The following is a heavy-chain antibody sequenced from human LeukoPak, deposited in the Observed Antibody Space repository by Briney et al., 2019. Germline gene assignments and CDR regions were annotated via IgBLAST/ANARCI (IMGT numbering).Heavy chain of an antibody. CDR3: ARGSSSSGRLLDY. CDR1: GGSFIGYS. J-gene: IGHJ4*02. V-gene: IGHV4-34*01. D-gene: IGHD6-13*01. CDR2: INHSGST. Sequence: SETLSLTCADYGGSFIGYSWSGILQPPGKGLERNGEINHSGSTNYDPYIKSRVTISVDTSKNQFSLKLSSVTAADTAVYYCARGSSSSGRLLDYWGQGTLVTVSS.